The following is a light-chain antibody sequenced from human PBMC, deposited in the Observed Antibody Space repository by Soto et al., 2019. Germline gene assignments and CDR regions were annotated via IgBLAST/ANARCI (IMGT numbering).Light chain of an antibody. V-gene: IGKV1-39*01. CDR3: QQGSSTPYT. CDR1: QSISSY. CDR2: AAS. Sequence: DIQMTQSPSSLSASVGDRVTITCRASQSISSYLNWYQQKPGSAPKLLIYAASSLQSGVPSRFSGSGSGTDFTLTISSLQPEDFATYYCQQGSSTPYTFGQGTKLEIK. J-gene: IGKJ2*01.